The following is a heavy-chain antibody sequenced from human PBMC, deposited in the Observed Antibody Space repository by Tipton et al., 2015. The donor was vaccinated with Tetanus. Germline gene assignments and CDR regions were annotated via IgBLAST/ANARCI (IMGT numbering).Heavy chain of an antibody. CDR1: GGSITSYY. J-gene: IGHJ4*02. V-gene: IGHV4-59*01. CDR2: IYDSYDSGST. CDR3: ARGFGSNWYYFDY. Sequence: TLSLTCTVSGGSITSYYWTWIRQSPGKGLEWIGYIYDSYDSGSTKNNPSLKSRVTISVNTSKNQFSLRLTSVTAADTAVYYCARGFGSNWYYFDYWGQGTLVTVSS. D-gene: IGHD6-13*01.